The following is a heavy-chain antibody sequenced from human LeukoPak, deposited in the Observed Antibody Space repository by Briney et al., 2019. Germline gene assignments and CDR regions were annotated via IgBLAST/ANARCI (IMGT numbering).Heavy chain of an antibody. Sequence: GASVKVSCKASGYTFTSYDINWVRQATGQGLEWMGWMNPNSGNTGYAQKFQGRVTMTRNTSISTAYMELSSLRSEDTAVYYCAREWTRGAGSYYWPDAFDIWGQGTMVTVSS. V-gene: IGHV1-8*01. CDR2: MNPNSGNT. D-gene: IGHD1-26*01. CDR3: AREWTRGAGSYYWPDAFDI. CDR1: GYTFTSYD. J-gene: IGHJ3*02.